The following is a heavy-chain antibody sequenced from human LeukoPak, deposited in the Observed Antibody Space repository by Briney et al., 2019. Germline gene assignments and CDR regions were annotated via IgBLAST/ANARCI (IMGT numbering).Heavy chain of an antibody. CDR1: GYTFSSYG. CDR3: ARASGYSYGPRDY. V-gene: IGHV1-18*01. Sequence: ASVKVSCKASGYTFSSYGVTWVRQAPGQGLEWMGWISAHTGHTSYAQKLQDRITMTTDTSTSTAYMELRSLRSDDTAVYFCARASGYSYGPRDYWRQGTLVTVSS. J-gene: IGHJ4*02. D-gene: IGHD5-18*01. CDR2: ISAHTGHT.